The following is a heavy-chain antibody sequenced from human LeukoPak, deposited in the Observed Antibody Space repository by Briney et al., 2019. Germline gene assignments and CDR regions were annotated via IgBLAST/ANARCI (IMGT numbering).Heavy chain of an antibody. CDR2: INHSGST. CDR1: GGSFSGYY. Sequence: SETLSLTCAVYGGSFSGYYWSWIRQPPGKGLEWIGEINHSGSTNYNPSLKSRVTISVDTSKNQFSLKLSSVTAADTAVYYCARSRHSSSWYYYYGTDVWGQGTTVTVSS. V-gene: IGHV4-34*01. CDR3: ARSRHSSSWYYYYGTDV. D-gene: IGHD6-13*01. J-gene: IGHJ6*02.